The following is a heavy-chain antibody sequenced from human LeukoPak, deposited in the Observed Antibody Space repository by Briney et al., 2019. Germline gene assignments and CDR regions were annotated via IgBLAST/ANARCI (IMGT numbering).Heavy chain of an antibody. CDR1: GHTFTGYY. D-gene: IGHD1-26*01. V-gene: IGHV1-2*02. CDR2: INPNSGGT. Sequence: ASVKVSCKASGHTFTGYYMHWVRQAPGQGLEWMGWINPNSGGTNYAQKFQGRVTTTRDTSISTAYMELSGLRSDDTAVYYCARARSGSYLYGYWGQGTLVTVSS. CDR3: ARARSGSYLYGY. J-gene: IGHJ4*02.